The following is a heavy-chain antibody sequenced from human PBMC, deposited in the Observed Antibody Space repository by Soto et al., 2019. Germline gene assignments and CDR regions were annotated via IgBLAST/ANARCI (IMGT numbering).Heavy chain of an antibody. Sequence: QVQLQESGPGLVKPSGTLSLTCAVSSGSISSSNWWSWVRQPPGKGLEWIGEIYHSGSTNYNPSLMLRVTITVDKSRNQFCLKVSTVTAADTAVYYCAREVQLDRLVCFDPWGQGTLVTVSS. CDR1: SGSISSSNW. CDR2: IYHSGST. V-gene: IGHV4-4*02. J-gene: IGHJ5*02. D-gene: IGHD1-1*01. CDR3: AREVQLDRLVCFDP.